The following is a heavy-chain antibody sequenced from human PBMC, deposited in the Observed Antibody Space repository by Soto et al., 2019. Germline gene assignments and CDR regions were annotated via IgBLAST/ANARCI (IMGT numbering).Heavy chain of an antibody. V-gene: IGHV4-31*03. CDR1: GGSICRGGYY. J-gene: IGHJ4*02. CDR2: ISYSGKT. CDR3: ARGDSDIWYRSFDD. D-gene: IGHD6-13*01. Sequence: TLSLTCTVSGGSICRGGYYWSWICQHQGKGLEWPGSISYSGKTYYNPSTKSRVALPFVASTTHFSLRVSSVTAANTAVYFCARGDSDIWYRSFDDWGPGSLVTVSS.